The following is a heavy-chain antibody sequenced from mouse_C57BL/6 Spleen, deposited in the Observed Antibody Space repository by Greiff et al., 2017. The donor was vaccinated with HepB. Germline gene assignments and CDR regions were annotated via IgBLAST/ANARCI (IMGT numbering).Heavy chain of an antibody. J-gene: IGHJ3*01. Sequence: VQLQQSGAELVRPGASVKLSCTASGFNIKDDYMHWVKQRPEQGLEWIGWIDPENGDTEYASKFQGKATITADTSSNTAYLQLSSLTSEDTAVYCCTRWLLLWFADWGQGTLVTVSA. D-gene: IGHD2-3*01. V-gene: IGHV14-4*01. CDR2: IDPENGDT. CDR3: TRWLLLWFAD. CDR1: GFNIKDDY.